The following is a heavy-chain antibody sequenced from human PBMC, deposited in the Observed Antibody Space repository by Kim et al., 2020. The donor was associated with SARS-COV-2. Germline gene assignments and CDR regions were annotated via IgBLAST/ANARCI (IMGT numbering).Heavy chain of an antibody. CDR1: GGSISSGGYY. Sequence: SETLSLTCTVSGGSISSGGYYWSWIRQHPGKGLEWIGYIYYSGSTYYNPSLKSRVTISVDTSKNQFSLKLSSVTAADTAVYYCATGYCSSTSCPLRATPYGMDVWGQGTTVTVSS. CDR2: IYYSGST. CDR3: ATGYCSSTSCPLRATPYGMDV. D-gene: IGHD2-2*01. J-gene: IGHJ6*02. V-gene: IGHV4-31*03.